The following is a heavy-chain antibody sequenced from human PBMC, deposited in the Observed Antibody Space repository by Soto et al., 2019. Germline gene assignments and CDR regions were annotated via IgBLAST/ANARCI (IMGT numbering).Heavy chain of an antibody. Sequence: QVQLQESGPGLVKPSETLSLTCTVSGGSISSYYWSWIRQPPGKGLEWIGYIYYSGSTNYNPSLKRRVTLSVNTSKNQFSLKLSSVTAADTAVYYCARAWGDLFDYWGQGTLVTVSS. D-gene: IGHD3-16*01. CDR2: IYYSGST. V-gene: IGHV4-59*01. CDR1: GGSISSYY. J-gene: IGHJ4*02. CDR3: ARAWGDLFDY.